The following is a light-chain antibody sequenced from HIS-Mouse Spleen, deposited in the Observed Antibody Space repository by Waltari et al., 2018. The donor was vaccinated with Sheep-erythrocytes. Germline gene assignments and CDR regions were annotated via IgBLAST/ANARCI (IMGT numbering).Light chain of an antibody. CDR2: EGS. Sequence: QYALTQPASVSGSPGQSITISCTGTSSDVGSDNLVSWYQQHPGKAPKLMIYEGSKRPSGVSNRFSGSKSGNTASLTISGLQAEDEADYYCCSYAGSSTYVVFGGGTKLTVL. CDR3: CSYAGSSTYVV. V-gene: IGLV2-23*01. CDR1: SSDVGSDNL. J-gene: IGLJ2*01.